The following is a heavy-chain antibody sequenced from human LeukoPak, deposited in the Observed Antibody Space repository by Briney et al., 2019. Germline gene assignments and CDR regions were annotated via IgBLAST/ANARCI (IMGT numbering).Heavy chain of an antibody. V-gene: IGHV3-66*01. CDR2: IYSGGTT. D-gene: IGHD5-12*01. CDR3: ARDRPESGYDNDY. J-gene: IGHJ4*02. Sequence: QPGGSLRLSCAASGFTVSSNYISWVRQAPGKGLEWVSLIYSGGTTYYADSVKGRFTISRDNSKNTLYLQMNSLRAEDTAVYYCARDRPESGYDNDYWGQGTLVTVSS. CDR1: GFTVSSNY.